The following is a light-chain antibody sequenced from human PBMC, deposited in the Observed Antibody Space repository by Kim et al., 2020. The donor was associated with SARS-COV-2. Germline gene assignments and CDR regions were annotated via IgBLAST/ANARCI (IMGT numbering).Light chain of an antibody. Sequence: LSPGERATLSCRASENIYSYLAWYQQKPGQAPRLLIYDASSRASGVPARFRGGGSGTDFTLTISSLEPEDFAVYYCQQRTNRPPLSFGGGTKVEI. CDR2: DAS. V-gene: IGKV3-11*01. CDR1: ENIYSY. J-gene: IGKJ4*01. CDR3: QQRTNRPPLS.